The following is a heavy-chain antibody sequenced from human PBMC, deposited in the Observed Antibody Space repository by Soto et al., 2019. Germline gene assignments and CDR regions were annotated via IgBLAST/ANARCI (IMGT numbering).Heavy chain of an antibody. V-gene: IGHV3-21*04. J-gene: IGHJ6*02. CDR3: ARGPFRPSAMDV. CDR2: ISSSSSYI. CDR1: GFTFSSYS. D-gene: IGHD3-10*01. Sequence: VGSLRLSCAASGFTFSSYSMNWVRQAPGKGLEWVSSISSSSSYIYYADSVKGRVTITVDDATRTVYMEVRDLTSEDTAIYYCARGPFRPSAMDVWGQGTTVTVSS.